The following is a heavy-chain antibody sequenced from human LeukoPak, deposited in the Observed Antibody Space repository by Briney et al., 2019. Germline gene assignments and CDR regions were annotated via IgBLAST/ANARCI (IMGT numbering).Heavy chain of an antibody. CDR1: GFTFSSYA. V-gene: IGHV3-23*01. CDR3: ARGPIRKARLYYYDSSGSYYFDY. J-gene: IGHJ4*02. Sequence: GGSLRLSCAASGFTFSSYAMSWVRQAPGKGLEWVSAISGSGGSTYYADSVKGRFTISRDNSKNTLYLQMNSLRAEDTAVYYCARGPIRKARLYYYDSSGSYYFDYWGQGTLVTVSS. D-gene: IGHD3-22*01. CDR2: ISGSGGST.